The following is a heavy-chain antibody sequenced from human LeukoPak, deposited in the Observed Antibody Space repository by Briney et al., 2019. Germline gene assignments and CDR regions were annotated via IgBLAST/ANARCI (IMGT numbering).Heavy chain of an antibody. CDR1: GYTFSTHR. J-gene: IGHJ4*02. D-gene: IGHD2-15*01. CDR2: INTNTENP. CDR3: ARGNQEVVAASDY. V-gene: IGHV7-4-1*02. Sequence: GASVKVSCKASGYTFSTHRMNWLRQAPGQGLEWMGWINTNTENPTYAPGFTGRFVFSLDTSVSTAYLQISSLQAEGTAVYYCARGNQEVVAASDYWGQGTLVTVSS.